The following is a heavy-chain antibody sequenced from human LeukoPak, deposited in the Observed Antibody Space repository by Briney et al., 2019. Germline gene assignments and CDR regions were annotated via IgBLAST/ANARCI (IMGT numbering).Heavy chain of an antibody. CDR1: GGSISSYY. J-gene: IGHJ6*03. CDR3: ARARVMTHRSYYYYYMDV. V-gene: IGHV4-4*07. Sequence: SETLSLTCIVSGGSISSYYWSWIRQPAGKGLEWIGRIYISGSTNYNPSLKSRVTMSADTSKNQFSLELSSVTAADTAVYYCARARVMTHRSYYYYYMDVWGKGTTVTVSS. D-gene: IGHD2-21*02. CDR2: IYISGST.